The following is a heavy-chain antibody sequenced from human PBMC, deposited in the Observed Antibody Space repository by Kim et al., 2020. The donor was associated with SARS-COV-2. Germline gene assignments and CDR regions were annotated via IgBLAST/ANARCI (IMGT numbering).Heavy chain of an antibody. CDR2: INHSGST. D-gene: IGHD4-17*01. Sequence: ETLSLTCAVYGGSFSSYYWSWIRQPPGKGLEWIGEINHSGSTNYNPSLKSRVTISVDTSKNQFSLKLSSVTAADTAVYYCARGSAVTTFFHYYYGMDVWGQGTTVTVSS. V-gene: IGHV4-34*01. CDR3: ARGSAVTTFFHYYYGMDV. CDR1: GGSFSSYY. J-gene: IGHJ6*02.